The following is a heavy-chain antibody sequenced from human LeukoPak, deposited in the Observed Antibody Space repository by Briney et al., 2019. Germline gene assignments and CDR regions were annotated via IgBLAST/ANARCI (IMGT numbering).Heavy chain of an antibody. CDR2: IIPIFGTA. CDR1: GGTFSSYA. D-gene: IGHD3-3*01. CDR3: ARGPLRDDFWSGYHY. V-gene: IGHV1-69*13. J-gene: IGHJ4*02. Sequence: SVKVSCKASGGTFSSYAISWVRQAPGQGLEWMGGIIPIFGTANYAQKFQGRVTITADESTSTAYMELSSLRSEDTAVYYCARGPLRDDFWSGYHYWGQGTLVTVSS.